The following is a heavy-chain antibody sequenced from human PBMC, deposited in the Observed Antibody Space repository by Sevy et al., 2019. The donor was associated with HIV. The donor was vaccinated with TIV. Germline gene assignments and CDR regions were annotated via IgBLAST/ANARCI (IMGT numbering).Heavy chain of an antibody. CDR2: ISSSSSYI. Sequence: GGSLRLSCAASGFTFSSYSMNWVRQAPGKGLEWVSSISSSSSYIYYADSVKGRFTISRDNAKNSLYLQMNSLRAEDTAVYYCARDLVVDIVVVVAADINYYYYGMDVWGQGTTVTVSS. D-gene: IGHD2-15*01. J-gene: IGHJ6*02. CDR3: ARDLVVDIVVVVAADINYYYYGMDV. CDR1: GFTFSSYS. V-gene: IGHV3-21*01.